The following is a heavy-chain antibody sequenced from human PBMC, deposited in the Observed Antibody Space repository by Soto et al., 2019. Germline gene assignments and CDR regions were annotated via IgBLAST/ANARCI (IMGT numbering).Heavy chain of an antibody. V-gene: IGHV5-51*01. CDR1: GYSFTSYW. CDR2: IYPGDSDT. J-gene: IGHJ6*03. CDR3: ARQGCSGGSCRKDYYYYYYMDV. Sequence: PGESLKISCKGSGYSFTSYWIGWVRQMPGKGLEWMGIIYPGDSDTRYSPSFQGQVTISADKSISTAYLQWSSLKASDTAMYYCARQGCSGGSCRKDYYYYYYMDVWGKGTTVTVSS. D-gene: IGHD2-15*01.